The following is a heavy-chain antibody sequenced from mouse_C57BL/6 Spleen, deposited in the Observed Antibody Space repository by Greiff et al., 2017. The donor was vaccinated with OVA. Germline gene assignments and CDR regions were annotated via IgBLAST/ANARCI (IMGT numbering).Heavy chain of an antibody. CDR2: IYPGDGDT. J-gene: IGHJ4*01. CDR1: GYAFSSSW. Sequence: VQLQQSGPELVKPGASVKISCKASGYAFSSSWMNWVKQRPGKGLEWIGRIYPGDGDTNYNGKFKGKATLTADKSSSTAYMQLSSLTYEDSAVYYCARFPVSYYAMDYWGQGTSVTVSS. V-gene: IGHV1-82*01. CDR3: ARFPVSYYAMDY.